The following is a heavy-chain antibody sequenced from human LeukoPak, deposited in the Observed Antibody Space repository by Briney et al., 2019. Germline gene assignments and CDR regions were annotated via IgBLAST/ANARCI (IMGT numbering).Heavy chain of an antibody. V-gene: IGHV4-59*12. J-gene: IGHJ5*02. Sequence: SETLSLTCTVSGGSISSYYWSWIRQPPGKGLEWIGYIYYSGSTNYNPSLKSRVTISVDTSKNQFSLKLSSVTAADTAVYYCARRRIAVAAHNWFDPWGQGTLVTVSS. CDR3: ARRRIAVAAHNWFDP. D-gene: IGHD6-19*01. CDR1: GGSISSYY. CDR2: IYYSGST.